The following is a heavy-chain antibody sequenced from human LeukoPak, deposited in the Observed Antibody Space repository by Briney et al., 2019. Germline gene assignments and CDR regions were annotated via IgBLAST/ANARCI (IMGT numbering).Heavy chain of an antibody. J-gene: IGHJ3*02. CDR1: GGSISSYY. CDR2: NYYSGST. CDR3: ARRTVGATGDYAFDI. D-gene: IGHD1-26*01. Sequence: SETLSLTCTVSGGSISSYYWSWIRQPQGKGLEWIGYNYYSGSTNYNPSLKSRVTISVDTSKNQFSLKLSSVTAADTAVYYCARRTVGATGDYAFDIWGQGTMVTVSS. V-gene: IGHV4-59*08.